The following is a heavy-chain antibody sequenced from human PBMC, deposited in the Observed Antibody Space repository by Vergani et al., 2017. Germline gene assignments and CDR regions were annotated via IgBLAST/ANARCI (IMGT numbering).Heavy chain of an antibody. CDR1: GFTFSSYS. D-gene: IGHD2-21*02. Sequence: VQLVESGGGLVKPGGSLRLSCEASGFTFSSYSMNWVRQAPGKGLEWLAYIGKDGINTRYRDAVKGRFTVSRDNSKDILYRQMDSLRSEDTALYYCAKYLRDSTDGLPDSWGPGTLVIVSS. CDR3: AKYLRDSTDGLPDS. CDR2: IGKDGINT. V-gene: IGHV3-30*02. J-gene: IGHJ4*02.